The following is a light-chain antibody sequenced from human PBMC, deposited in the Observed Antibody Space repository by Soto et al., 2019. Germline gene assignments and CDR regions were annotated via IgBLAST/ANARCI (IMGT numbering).Light chain of an antibody. J-gene: IGLJ1*01. CDR3: SSYTSSSTLNYV. CDR2: EVS. Sequence: QSVLTQPSSVSGSPGQSITISCTGTSSDVGGYNYVSWYQQHPGKAPKLMIYEVSNRPSGVFNRFSGSKSGNTASLTISGLQAEDEADYYCSSYTSSSTLNYVFGTGTKVTVL. V-gene: IGLV2-14*01. CDR1: SSDVGGYNY.